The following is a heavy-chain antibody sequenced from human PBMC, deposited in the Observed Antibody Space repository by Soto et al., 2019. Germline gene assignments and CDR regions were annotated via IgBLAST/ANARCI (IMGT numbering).Heavy chain of an antibody. CDR1: GFSFDDYA. CDR3: AKSTGGTANGMGV. D-gene: IGHD2-8*02. V-gene: IGHV3-9*01. Sequence: DVQVVESGGGLVQPGRSLRLPCAASGFSFDDYAMHWVRQAPGKGLEWVSGISWNSGTIGYADSVKGRFTISTDHTKNSLYLRMNSLRVEDTALYYCAKSTGGTANGMGVWGQGTTVTVAS. CDR2: ISWNSGTI. J-gene: IGHJ6*02.